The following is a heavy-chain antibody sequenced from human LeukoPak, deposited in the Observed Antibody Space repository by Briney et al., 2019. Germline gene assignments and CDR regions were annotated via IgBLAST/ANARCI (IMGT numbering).Heavy chain of an antibody. V-gene: IGHV3-64*01. CDR3: ARGSGYDYYYYYMDV. J-gene: IGHJ6*03. CDR2: ISSNGGST. D-gene: IGHD5-12*01. Sequence: GGSLRLSCAASGFTFSSYAMHWVRQAPGKGLEYVSAISSNGGSTYYANSVKGRFTISRDNSKNTLYLQMGSLRAEDMAVYYCARGSGYDYYYYYMDVWGKGTTVTVSS. CDR1: GFTFSSYA.